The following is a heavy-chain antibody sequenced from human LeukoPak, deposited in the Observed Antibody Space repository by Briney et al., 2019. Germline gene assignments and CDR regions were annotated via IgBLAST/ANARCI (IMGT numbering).Heavy chain of an antibody. CDR3: NNREF. CDR1: GFTFSDHY. V-gene: IGHV3-72*01. D-gene: IGHD3-10*01. J-gene: IGHJ4*02. CDR2: TRNKANTYTA. Sequence: GGSLRLSCAASGFTFSDHYMDWVRQAPGKGLEWVGRTRNKANTYTAQYAASVKGRFTISRDDSKNSLYLQMNSLKTEDTAVYYCNNREFWGQGTLVTVSS.